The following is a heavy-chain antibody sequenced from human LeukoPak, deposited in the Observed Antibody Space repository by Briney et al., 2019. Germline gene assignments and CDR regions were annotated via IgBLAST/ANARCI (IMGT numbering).Heavy chain of an antibody. CDR3: ARADSTGYFLGHFDY. Sequence: GGSLRLSCAASVFTLHDYGMSWVRQAPGNGLEWVSGINWNGGSTGYADSAKGRFTISRDNAKNSLYLQMNSLRAEDTALYYCARADSTGYFLGHFDYWGQGTLVTVSS. CDR1: VFTLHDYG. CDR2: INWNGGST. V-gene: IGHV3-20*04. D-gene: IGHD3-22*01. J-gene: IGHJ4*02.